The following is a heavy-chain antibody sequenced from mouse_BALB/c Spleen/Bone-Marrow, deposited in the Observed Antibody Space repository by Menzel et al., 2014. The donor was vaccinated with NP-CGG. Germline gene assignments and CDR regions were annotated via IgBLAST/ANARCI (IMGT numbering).Heavy chain of an antibody. Sequence: VMLVESGPGLVAPSQSLSITCTVSGFSLTSYGVHWVRQPPGKGLEWLGVIWAGGSTNYNSALMSRLSISKDNSKSQVFLKMNSLQTVDTAMYYCARDYYGSLYAMDYWGQGTSVTVSS. CDR2: IWAGGST. V-gene: IGHV2-9*02. D-gene: IGHD1-1*01. J-gene: IGHJ4*01. CDR3: ARDYYGSLYAMDY. CDR1: GFSLTSYG.